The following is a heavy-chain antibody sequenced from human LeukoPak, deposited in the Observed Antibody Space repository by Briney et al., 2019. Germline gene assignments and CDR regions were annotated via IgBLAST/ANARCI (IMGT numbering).Heavy chain of an antibody. J-gene: IGHJ4*02. CDR2: IIPLSGTA. Sequence: GASARVSCTTSGGTFSNYAISWVRQAPGHGLEWVGGIIPLSGTAHYAQKCQGRVTVTADESTSTAYMELGSLRAEDTAVYYCAREWDYHSSGYYYYYWGQGTLVTVSS. CDR3: AREWDYHSSGYYYYY. CDR1: GGTFSNYA. V-gene: IGHV1-69*13. D-gene: IGHD3-22*01.